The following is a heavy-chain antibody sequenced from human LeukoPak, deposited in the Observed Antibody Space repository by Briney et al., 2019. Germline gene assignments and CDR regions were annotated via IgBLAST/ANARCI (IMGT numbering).Heavy chain of an antibody. V-gene: IGHV1-2*02. CDR1: GYTFTGYY. CDR3: ARVGISMSYYYMDV. D-gene: IGHD3-10*02. CDR2: INPNSGGT. Sequence: ASVKVSCKASGYTFTGYYMHWVRQAPGQGLEWMGWINPNSGGTNYAQKFQGRVTMTRDTSISTAYMELSRLRSDDTAVYYCARVGISMSYYYMDVWGKGTTVTISS. J-gene: IGHJ6*03.